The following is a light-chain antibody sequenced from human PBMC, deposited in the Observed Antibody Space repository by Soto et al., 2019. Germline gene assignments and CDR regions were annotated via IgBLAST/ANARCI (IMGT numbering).Light chain of an antibody. J-gene: IGLJ1*01. CDR1: SSDVGSYNF. V-gene: IGLV2-14*01. Sequence: QSVLTQPASVSGSPGQSITISGTGTSSDVGSYNFVSWYQQHPGKAPKFMIYEVSNRPSGVSNRFSGSKSGNTASLTISGLQAEDEADYYCSSYTSSGTYVFGTGTKLTVL. CDR2: EVS. CDR3: SSYTSSGTYV.